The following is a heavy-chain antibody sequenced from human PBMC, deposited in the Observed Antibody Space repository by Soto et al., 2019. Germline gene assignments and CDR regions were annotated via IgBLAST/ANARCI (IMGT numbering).Heavy chain of an antibody. CDR2: ISYDGSNK. Sequence: QVQLVESGGGVVQPGRSLRLSCAASGFTFSSYAMHWVRQAPGKGLEWVAVISYDGSNKYYADSVKGRFTISRDNSKNTLYLQMNSLRAEDTAVYYCVRSRPPFRTRSYYGMDVWGQGTTVTVSS. V-gene: IGHV3-30-3*01. J-gene: IGHJ6*02. CDR3: VRSRPPFRTRSYYGMDV. CDR1: GFTFSSYA. D-gene: IGHD3-16*01.